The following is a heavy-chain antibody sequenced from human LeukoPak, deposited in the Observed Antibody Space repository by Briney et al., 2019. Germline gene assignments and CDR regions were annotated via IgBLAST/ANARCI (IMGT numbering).Heavy chain of an antibody. Sequence: AASVKVSCKASGYTFTGYYMHWVRQAPGQGLEWMGWINPNSGGTNYAQKFQGRVTMTRDTSISTAYMELSRLRSDDTAVYYCARVLSSSWYFSFDYWGQGTLVTVSP. J-gene: IGHJ4*02. CDR3: ARVLSSSWYFSFDY. D-gene: IGHD6-13*01. CDR2: INPNSGGT. CDR1: GYTFTGYY. V-gene: IGHV1-2*02.